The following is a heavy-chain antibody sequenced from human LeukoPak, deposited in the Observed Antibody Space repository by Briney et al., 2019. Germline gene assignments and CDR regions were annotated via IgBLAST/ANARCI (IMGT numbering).Heavy chain of an antibody. CDR1: GYSFTSYW. CDR2: IDPSDSYT. Sequence: GESLTISCKGSGYSFTSYWISWVRQMPGKGLEWMGRIDPSDSYTNYSPSFQGHVTTSADKSISTAYLQWSSLKASDTAMYYCARAIRNYDILTGYLYCFDDWGQGTLVTVSS. J-gene: IGHJ4*02. CDR3: ARAIRNYDILTGYLYCFDD. D-gene: IGHD3-9*01. V-gene: IGHV5-10-1*01.